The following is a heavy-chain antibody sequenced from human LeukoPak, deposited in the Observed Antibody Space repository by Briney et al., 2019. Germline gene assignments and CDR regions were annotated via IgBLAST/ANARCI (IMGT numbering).Heavy chain of an antibody. V-gene: IGHV4-39*01. J-gene: IGHJ4*02. Sequence: SETLSLTCTVSGGSISSSSYYWGWIRQPPGKGLEWIGSIYYSGSTYYNPSRKSRVTISVDTSKNQFSLKLSSATAADTAVYYCAREGFLEWSLIDYWGQGTLVTVSS. CDR2: IYYSGST. CDR3: AREGFLEWSLIDY. CDR1: GGSISSSSYY. D-gene: IGHD3-3*01.